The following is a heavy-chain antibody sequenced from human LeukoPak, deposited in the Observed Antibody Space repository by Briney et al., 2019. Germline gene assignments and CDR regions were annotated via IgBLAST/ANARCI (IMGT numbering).Heavy chain of an antibody. Sequence: PSETLSLTCAVHGGSFSGYYWTWIRQPPGKGLEWIGKFNHSGTTNYNPSLKSRVTISVDMSKNQFSLKLTSVTAADTAVYHCARKEWVPYYFDYWGQGALVTVSS. CDR1: GGSFSGYY. D-gene: IGHD3-3*01. CDR3: ARKEWVPYYFDY. V-gene: IGHV4-34*01. J-gene: IGHJ4*02. CDR2: FNHSGTT.